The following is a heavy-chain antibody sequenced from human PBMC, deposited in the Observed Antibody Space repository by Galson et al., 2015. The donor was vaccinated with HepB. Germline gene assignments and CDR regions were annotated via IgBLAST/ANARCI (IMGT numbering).Heavy chain of an antibody. CDR2: ISYDGSNK. CDR1: GFTFSSYA. D-gene: IGHD3-3*02. Sequence: SLRLSCAASGFTFSSYAMHWVRQAPGKGLEWVAVISYDGSNKYYADSVKGRFTISRDNSKNTLYLQMNSLRAEDTAVYYCARDPLPHFWSGYSPDYWGQGTLVTVSS. V-gene: IGHV3-30-3*01. J-gene: IGHJ4*02. CDR3: ARDPLPHFWSGYSPDY.